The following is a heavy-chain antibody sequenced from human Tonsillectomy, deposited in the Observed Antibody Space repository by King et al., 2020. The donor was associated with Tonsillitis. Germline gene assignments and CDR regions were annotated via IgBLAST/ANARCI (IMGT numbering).Heavy chain of an antibody. V-gene: IGHV1-46*01. Sequence: QLVQSGAEVKKPGASVRLSCKATGYTFTNYYVHWVRQAPGQGLEWMGMIHPSGGTTRVAEKFQGRVTMTKDTSTSTVYMQLSSLRSEDTAVYYCAKDSAAGSYDFSYFCGMDGWGQGTTVTVSS. CDR2: IHPSGGTT. CDR3: AKDSAAGSYDFSYFCGMDG. J-gene: IGHJ6*02. D-gene: IGHD3-3*01. CDR1: GYTFTNYY.